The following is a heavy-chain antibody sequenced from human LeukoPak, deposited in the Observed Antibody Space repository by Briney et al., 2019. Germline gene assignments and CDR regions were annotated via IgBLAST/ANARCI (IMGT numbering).Heavy chain of an antibody. CDR2: IKHNGGEK. CDR3: ARSLNDAFDI. V-gene: IGHV3-7*03. CDR1: GFTFTDYF. Sequence: GGSLRLSCVASGFTFTDYFMSWVRQAPGKGLEWVASIKHNGGEKYYVDSVKGRFTISRDNSKNTLYLQMNSLRAEDTAVYYCARSLNDAFDIWGQGTMVTVSS. J-gene: IGHJ3*02.